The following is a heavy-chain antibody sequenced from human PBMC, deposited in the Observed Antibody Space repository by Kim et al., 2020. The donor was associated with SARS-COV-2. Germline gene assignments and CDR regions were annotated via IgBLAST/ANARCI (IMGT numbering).Heavy chain of an antibody. CDR2: INHSGST. V-gene: IGHV4-34*01. CDR1: GGSFSGYY. Sequence: SETLSLTCAVYGGSFSGYYWSWIRQPPGKGLEWIGEINHSGSTNYNPSLKSRVTISVDTSKNQFSLKLSSVTAADTAVYYCARGTYYYGSGSYYGPPALNGLYGMDVWGQGTTVTVSS. CDR3: ARGTYYYGSGSYYGPPALNGLYGMDV. D-gene: IGHD3-10*01. J-gene: IGHJ6*02.